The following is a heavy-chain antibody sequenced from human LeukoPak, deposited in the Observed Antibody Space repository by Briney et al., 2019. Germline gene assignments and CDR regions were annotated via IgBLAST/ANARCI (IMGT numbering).Heavy chain of an antibody. D-gene: IGHD5-18*01. J-gene: IGHJ4*02. CDR1: GFTFGYNA. V-gene: IGHV3-23*01. CDR2: ISGSGGST. Sequence: PGGSLRLSCAASGFTFGYNAMNWVRQAPGKGLEWVSAISGSGGSTYYADSVKGRFTISRDNSKNTLYLQMNSLRAEDTAVYYCAKLDTAMVTWGNIDYWGQGTLVTVSS. CDR3: AKLDTAMVTWGNIDY.